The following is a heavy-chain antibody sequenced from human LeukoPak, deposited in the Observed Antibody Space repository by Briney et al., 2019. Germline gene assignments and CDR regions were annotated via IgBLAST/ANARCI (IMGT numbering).Heavy chain of an antibody. CDR1: GFTFTTYA. V-gene: IGHV3-23*01. CDR3: TKGDDYGANTRLPKYNWFDP. D-gene: IGHD4-23*01. CDR2: ISGLGYDT. Sequence: GGSLRLSCGASGFTFTTYAMSWVRQAPGKGLEWVSGISGLGYDTYYADSVKGRFTISRDNSRDTLYLQMNSLRAEDTAVYYCTKGDDYGANTRLPKYNWFDPWGQGTLVTVSS. J-gene: IGHJ5*02.